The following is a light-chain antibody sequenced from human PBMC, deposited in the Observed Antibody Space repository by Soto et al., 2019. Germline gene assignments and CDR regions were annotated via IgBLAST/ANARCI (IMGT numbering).Light chain of an antibody. V-gene: IGKV1-5*03. CDR1: QSIGTW. CDR3: QQYSTYST. CDR2: KAS. J-gene: IGKJ1*01. Sequence: DIPMTQSPSTLSASVGDRVTITCRASQSIGTWLAWYQQKPGKAPNLLIYKASTLESGVPSRFSGSGSGTEFTLTISSLQPDDFATYYCQQYSTYSTFGQGTKVEIK.